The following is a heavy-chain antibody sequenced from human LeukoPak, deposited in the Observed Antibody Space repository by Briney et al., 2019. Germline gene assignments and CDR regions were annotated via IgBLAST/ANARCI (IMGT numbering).Heavy chain of an antibody. CDR2: IYSGGST. CDR3: ARDLWVRGVIVDYYYYGMDV. D-gene: IGHD3-10*01. J-gene: IGHJ6*02. Sequence: GGSLRLSCAASGFTFSSYGIHWVRQAPGKGLEWVSVIYSGGSTYYADSVKGRFTISRDNSKNTLYLQMNSLRAEDTAVYYCARDLWVRGVIVDYYYYGMDVWGQGTTVTVSS. V-gene: IGHV3-66*01. CDR1: GFTFSSYG.